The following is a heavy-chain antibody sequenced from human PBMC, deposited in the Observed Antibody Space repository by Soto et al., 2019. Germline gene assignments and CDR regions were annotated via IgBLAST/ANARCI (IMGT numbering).Heavy chain of an antibody. J-gene: IGHJ4*02. CDR3: ARERGRGIDY. CDR1: GTSVSSGSFY. CDR2: IYHTGKT. D-gene: IGHD1-26*01. Sequence: SETLSLTCDVSGTSVSSGSFYFHWIRQAPGKGLEWIGYIYHTGKTNYSPSLRSRATISSDTSRNQFSLKVNSVTAADTAVYYCARERGRGIDYWGQGTLVTVSS. V-gene: IGHV4-61*01.